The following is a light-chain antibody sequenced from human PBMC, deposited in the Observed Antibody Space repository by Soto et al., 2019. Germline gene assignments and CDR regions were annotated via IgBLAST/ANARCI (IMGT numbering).Light chain of an antibody. CDR3: QQYSSTFWT. J-gene: IGKJ1*01. Sequence: DIVLTQSPGTLHLSPGERTTLSCRASQSISSSYLAWYQQKPGQAPRLLVYGASSRATVIPDRFRGSGSGTDFTLTISRWEPEDFALYYFQQYSSTFWTLGQGTKVEIK. V-gene: IGKV3-20*01. CDR1: QSISSSY. CDR2: GAS.